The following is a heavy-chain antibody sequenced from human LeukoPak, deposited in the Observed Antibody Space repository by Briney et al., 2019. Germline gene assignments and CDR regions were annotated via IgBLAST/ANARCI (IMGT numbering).Heavy chain of an antibody. D-gene: IGHD2-2*01. CDR3: TSSAMPLAFDY. V-gene: IGHV3-73*01. CDR2: IRSKANSYAT. J-gene: IGHJ4*02. Sequence: PGGSLRLSCAASGFTFSGSAMHWVRQASGKGLEWVGRIRSKANSYATAYAASVKGRFTISRDDSKNTAYLQMNSLKTEDTAVYYCTSSAMPLAFDYWGQGTLVTVSS. CDR1: GFTFSGSA.